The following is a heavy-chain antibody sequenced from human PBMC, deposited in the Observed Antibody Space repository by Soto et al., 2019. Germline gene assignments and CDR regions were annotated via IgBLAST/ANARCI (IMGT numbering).Heavy chain of an antibody. J-gene: IGHJ4*01. V-gene: IGHV3-30-3*01. Sequence: QVQLVESGGGVVQPGRSLRLSCAASGFTFSSYAMHWVRQAPGKGLEWVAVISYDGSNKYYADSVKGRFTISRDNSKNTLYLQMNSLRAEDSAVYYCARVFRDSSGWYPFDYWGHGTLVTVSS. CDR3: ARVFRDSSGWYPFDY. CDR2: ISYDGSNK. D-gene: IGHD6-19*01. CDR1: GFTFSSYA.